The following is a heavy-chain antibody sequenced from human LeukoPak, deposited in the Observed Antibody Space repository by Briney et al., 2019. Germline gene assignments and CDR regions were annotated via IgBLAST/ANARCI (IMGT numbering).Heavy chain of an antibody. CDR1: GFTFDDYA. V-gene: IGHV3-9*03. CDR3: AKGSSGSYYRGPFDY. CDR2: ISWNSGSI. J-gene: IGHJ4*02. Sequence: GGSLRLSCAASGFTFDDYAMHWVRQAPGKGLEWVSGISWNSGSIGYADSVKGRFTISRDNAKNSLYLQMNSLRAEDMALYYCAKGSSGSYYRGPFDYWGQGTLVTVSS. D-gene: IGHD1-26*01.